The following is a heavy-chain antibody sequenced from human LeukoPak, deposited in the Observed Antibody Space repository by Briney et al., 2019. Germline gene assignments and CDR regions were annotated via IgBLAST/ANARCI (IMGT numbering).Heavy chain of an antibody. CDR2: IYTSGST. CDR1: GGSISSGTYY. Sequence: SETLSLTCTVSGGSISSGTYYWSWIRQPAGKGLEWIGRIYTSGSTDYNPSLKSRVTISVDTSKNQFSLKLSSVTAADTAVYYCARVTSYYDSSGYLTPLEYFQHWGQGTLVTVPP. D-gene: IGHD3-22*01. V-gene: IGHV4-61*02. CDR3: ARVTSYYDSSGYLTPLEYFQH. J-gene: IGHJ1*01.